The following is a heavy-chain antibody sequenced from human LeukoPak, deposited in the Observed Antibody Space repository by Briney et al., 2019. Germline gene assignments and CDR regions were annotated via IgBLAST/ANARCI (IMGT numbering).Heavy chain of an antibody. CDR1: GFTFSSNY. V-gene: IGHV3-53*01. Sequence: PGGSLRLSCAASGFTFSSNYMSWVRQAPGKGLEWVSVIYSGGSTYYADSVKGRFTISRDNSKNTLYLQMNSLRAEDTAVYYCARAYYDFWSGYYRYYFDYWGQGTLVTVSS. J-gene: IGHJ4*02. D-gene: IGHD3-3*01. CDR3: ARAYYDFWSGYYRYYFDY. CDR2: IYSGGST.